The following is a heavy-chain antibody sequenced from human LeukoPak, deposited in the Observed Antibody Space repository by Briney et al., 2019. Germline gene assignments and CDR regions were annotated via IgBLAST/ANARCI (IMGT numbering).Heavy chain of an antibody. D-gene: IGHD4-11*01. V-gene: IGHV3-30*03. Sequence: GGSLRLSCAASGFSFISYGMHWVRQAPGKGLEWVGVISDDGRSKDYADSVKGRFTISRDNSKDTLYLQMNSLRAEDTAVYYCARGDYTYYYYGMDVWGQGTTVTVSS. CDR1: GFSFISYG. CDR3: ARGDYTYYYYGMDV. J-gene: IGHJ6*02. CDR2: ISDDGRSK.